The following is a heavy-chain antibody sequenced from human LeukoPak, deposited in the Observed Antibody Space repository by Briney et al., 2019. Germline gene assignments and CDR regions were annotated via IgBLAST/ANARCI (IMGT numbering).Heavy chain of an antibody. CDR2: ISGDGGST. CDR1: GFMVHDYA. D-gene: IGHD6-19*01. V-gene: IGHV3-43*02. Sequence: GGSLRLSCAGPGFMVHDYAVHWVRQAPGKGLEWVSLISGDGGSTFYADSVKGRFTISRDNSKNSPYLQMNSLRSDDTALYYCARESESSGWYDYWGQGTLATVSS. J-gene: IGHJ4*02. CDR3: ARESESSGWYDY.